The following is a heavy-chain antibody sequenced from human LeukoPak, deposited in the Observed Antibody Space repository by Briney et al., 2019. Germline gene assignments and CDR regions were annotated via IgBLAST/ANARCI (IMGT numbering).Heavy chain of an antibody. J-gene: IGHJ4*02. CDR1: GYTFTGYY. V-gene: IGHV7-4-1*02. Sequence: ASVKVSCKASGYTFTGYYMHWVRQAPGQGLEWMGWINTNTGNPTYAQGFTGRFVFSLDTSVSTAYLQISSLKAEDTAVYYCARGYSSSWYDKDYWGQGTLVTVSS. CDR3: ARGYSSSWYDKDY. D-gene: IGHD6-13*01. CDR2: INTNTGNP.